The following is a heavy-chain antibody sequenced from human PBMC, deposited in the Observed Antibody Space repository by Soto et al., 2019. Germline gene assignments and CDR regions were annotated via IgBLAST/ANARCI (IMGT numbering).Heavy chain of an antibody. D-gene: IGHD2-2*01. CDR2: ISRTSSTI. V-gene: IGHV3-48*01. J-gene: IGHJ6*02. CDR3: AKFYAAIYYYGLGV. Sequence: WIRKAQGKGLEWVSYISRTSSTIYYADSVKGRFTISRDNANTSLYLQMNSHRAEDTAVYYCAKFYAAIYYYGLGVCGQGPTLTVAS.